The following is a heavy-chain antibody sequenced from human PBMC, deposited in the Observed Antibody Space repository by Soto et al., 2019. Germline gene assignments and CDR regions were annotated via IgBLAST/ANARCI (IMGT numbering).Heavy chain of an antibody. CDR3: ARDLYSSFNYYYYGMDV. D-gene: IGHD6-6*01. J-gene: IGHJ6*02. Sequence: GGSLRLSCAASGFTFSSYAMHWVRQAPGKGLEWVAAISYDGSNKYYADSVKGRFTISRDNSKNTLYLQMNSLRAEDTAVYYCARDLYSSFNYYYYGMDVWGQGTTVTVSS. CDR2: ISYDGSNK. CDR1: GFTFSSYA. V-gene: IGHV3-30-3*01.